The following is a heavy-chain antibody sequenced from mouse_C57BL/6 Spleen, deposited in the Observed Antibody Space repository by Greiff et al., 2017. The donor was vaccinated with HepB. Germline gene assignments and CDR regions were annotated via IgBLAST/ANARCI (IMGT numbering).Heavy chain of an antibody. V-gene: IGHV1-54*01. Sequence: VKLMESGAELVRPGTSVKVSCKASGYAFTNYLIEWVKQRPGQGLEWIGVINPGSGGTNYNEKFKGKATLTADKSSSTAYMQLSSLTSEDSAVYFCARGDYGGNYWGQGTTLTVSS. CDR1: GYAFTNYL. CDR2: INPGSGGT. D-gene: IGHD1-1*01. J-gene: IGHJ2*01. CDR3: ARGDYGGNY.